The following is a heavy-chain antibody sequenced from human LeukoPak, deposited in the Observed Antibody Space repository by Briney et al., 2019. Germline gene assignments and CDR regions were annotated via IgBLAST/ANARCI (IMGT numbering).Heavy chain of an antibody. V-gene: IGHV1-2*02. CDR2: INPNSGGT. J-gene: IGHJ6*02. CDR3: ARQGPQYDSYGLXX. Sequence: VSCXASGYTFTGYYMHWVRQAPGQGREWMGWINPNSGGTNYAQKFQGRVTMTRDTSINTAYMEVSRLRSDDTAVYYCARQGPQYDSYGLXXWGXGXXVT. CDR1: GYTFTGYY.